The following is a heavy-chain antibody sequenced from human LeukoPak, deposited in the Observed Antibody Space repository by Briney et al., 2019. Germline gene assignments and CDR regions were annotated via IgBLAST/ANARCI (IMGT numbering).Heavy chain of an antibody. J-gene: IGHJ4*02. CDR1: GFTFSSYA. CDR2: ISYGGSNK. CDR3: ARVKGDIVVVPAALTFDY. V-gene: IGHV3-30-3*01. Sequence: GGSLRLSCAASGFTFSSYAMHWVRQAPGKGLEWVAVISYGGSNKYYADSVKGRFTMSRDNSKNTLYLQMNSPRAEDTAVYYCARVKGDIVVVPAALTFDYWGQGTLVTVSS. D-gene: IGHD2-2*01.